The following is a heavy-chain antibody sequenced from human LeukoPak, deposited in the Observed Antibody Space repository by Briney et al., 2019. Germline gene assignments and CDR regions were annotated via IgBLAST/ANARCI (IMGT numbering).Heavy chain of an antibody. CDR2: ISSSGSTI. CDR3: AREGGYYDYVWGSYRSLYYFDY. J-gene: IGHJ4*02. D-gene: IGHD3-16*02. CDR1: GFTFSSYE. Sequence: PGGPLRLSCAASGFTFSSYEINWVRQAPGKGLEWVSYISSSGSTIYYADSVKGRFTISRDNAKNSLYLQMSSLRAEDAAVYYCAREGGYYDYVWGSYRSLYYFDYWGQGTLVTVSS. V-gene: IGHV3-48*03.